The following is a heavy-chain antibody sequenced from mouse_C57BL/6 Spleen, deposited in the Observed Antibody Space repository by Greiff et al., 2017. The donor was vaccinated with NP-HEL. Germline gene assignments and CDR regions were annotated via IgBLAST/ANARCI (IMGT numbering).Heavy chain of an antibody. V-gene: IGHV2-5*01. CDR2: IWSGGST. D-gene: IGHD2-3*01. J-gene: IGHJ2*01. CDR3: ARGYDGYSDFDY. CDR1: GFSLTSYG. Sequence: VQLQQSGPGLVQPSQCLSISCTVSGFSLTSYGVHWVRQSPGKGLEWLGVIWSGGSTDYNAAFMSRLSITKDNSKSQVFFKMNSLQADDTAIYYCARGYDGYSDFDYWGQGTTLTVSS.